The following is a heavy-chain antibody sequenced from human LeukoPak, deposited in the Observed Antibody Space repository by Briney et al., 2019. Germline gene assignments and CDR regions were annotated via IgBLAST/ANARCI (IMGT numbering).Heavy chain of an antibody. CDR1: GFAFSSYA. V-gene: IGHV3-23*01. D-gene: IGHD3-16*01. CDR3: AQGARADTFWYFDL. J-gene: IGHJ2*01. CDR2: IRGSSATT. Sequence: GGSLRLSCAASGFAFSSYAMSWVRQAPGKGLEWVSSIRGSSATTFHADSVKGRFTISRDNSKNTLYLQMNGLRSEDTAVYYCAQGARADTFWYFDLWGRGTLVTVSS.